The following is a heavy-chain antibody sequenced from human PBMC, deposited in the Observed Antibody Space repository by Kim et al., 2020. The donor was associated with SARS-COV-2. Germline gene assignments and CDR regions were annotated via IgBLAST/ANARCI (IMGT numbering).Heavy chain of an antibody. Sequence: KRDGSGATDADSVKGRFTISRDNAKSTLYLKMNSRRAEDTAVYFCARGFEFWGQGTLGTVSS. CDR3: ARGFEF. J-gene: IGHJ4*02. V-gene: IGHV3-74*01. CDR2: KRDGSGA.